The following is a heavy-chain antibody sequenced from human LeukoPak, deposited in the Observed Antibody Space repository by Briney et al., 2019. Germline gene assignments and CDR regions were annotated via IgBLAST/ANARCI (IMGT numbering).Heavy chain of an antibody. V-gene: IGHV4-34*01. CDR1: GGSISSYY. D-gene: IGHD2/OR15-2a*01. Sequence: SETLSLTCTVSGGSISSYYWSWIRQPPGKGLEWIGEINHSGSTNYNPSLKSRVTISVDKSKNQFSLKLNSVTAADTAVYYCANGRTFDYWGQGTLVTVSS. J-gene: IGHJ4*02. CDR3: ANGRTFDY. CDR2: INHSGST.